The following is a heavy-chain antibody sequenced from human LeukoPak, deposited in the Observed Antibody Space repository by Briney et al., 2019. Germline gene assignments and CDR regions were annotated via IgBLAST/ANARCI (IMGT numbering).Heavy chain of an antibody. CDR2: IGTAGDT. V-gene: IGHV3-13*01. CDR3: ARGQYSSGSDTDFDY. D-gene: IGHD6-19*01. J-gene: IGHJ4*02. CDR1: GFTFSSYD. Sequence: PGGSLRLSCAASGFTFSSYDMHWVRQATGKGLEWVSAIGTAGDTYYPGSVKGRFTISRENAKNSLYLQMNSLRAGDTAVYYYARGQYSSGSDTDFDYWGQGTLVTVSS.